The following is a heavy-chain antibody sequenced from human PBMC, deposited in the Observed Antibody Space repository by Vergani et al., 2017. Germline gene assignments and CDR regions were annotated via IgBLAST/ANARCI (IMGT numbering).Heavy chain of an antibody. Sequence: QVQLQQWGAGLLKPSETLSLTCTVSGGSISSSSYYWGWIRQPPGKGLEWIGSIYYSGSTYYNPSLKSRVPISVDTSKNQFSLKLSSVTAADTAVYYCACRRQPGPKRGYYYGMDVWGQGTTVTVSS. CDR3: ACRRQPGPKRGYYYGMDV. CDR2: IYYSGST. D-gene: IGHD1-14*01. J-gene: IGHJ6*02. V-gene: IGHV4-39*01. CDR1: GGSISSSSYY.